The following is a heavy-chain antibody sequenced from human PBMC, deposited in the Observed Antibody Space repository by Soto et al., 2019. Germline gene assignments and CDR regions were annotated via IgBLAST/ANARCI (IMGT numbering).Heavy chain of an antibody. CDR1: VFSLSTSGVG. Sequence: SGPTLVNPTQTLTLTFTFSVFSLSTSGVGVGWIRQPPGKALEWLALIYWDDDKRYSPSLKSRLTITKDTSKNQVVLTMTNMDPVDTATYYCTHKPSTVYYFDYWGQGALVTVSS. CDR3: THKPSTVYYFDY. D-gene: IGHD1-20*01. CDR2: IYWDDDK. V-gene: IGHV2-5*02. J-gene: IGHJ4*02.